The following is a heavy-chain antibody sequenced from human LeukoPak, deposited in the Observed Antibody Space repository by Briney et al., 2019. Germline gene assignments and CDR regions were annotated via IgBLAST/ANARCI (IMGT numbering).Heavy chain of an antibody. Sequence: GGSLRLSCAASGFTFSSYGMHWVRQAPGKGLGWVAVISYDGSNKYYADSVKGRFTISRDNSKNTLYLQMNSLRAEDTAVYYCAKVKDIVVVVVATGGYYFDYWGQGTLVTVSS. J-gene: IGHJ4*02. CDR3: AKVKDIVVVVVATGGYYFDY. CDR2: ISYDGSNK. D-gene: IGHD2-15*01. V-gene: IGHV3-30*18. CDR1: GFTFSSYG.